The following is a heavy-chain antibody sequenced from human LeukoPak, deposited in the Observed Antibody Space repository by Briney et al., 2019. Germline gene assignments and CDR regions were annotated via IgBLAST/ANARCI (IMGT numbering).Heavy chain of an antibody. D-gene: IGHD5-12*01. J-gene: IGHJ5*02. Sequence: PGGSLRLSCAASGFTFSSSWMHWVRQAPGKGLVWVSRISDDGSTTTYADSVKGRFTVSRDNAKNTLHLQMNSLRAEDTAVYYCARAYSRNRFDPWGQGTLVTVSP. V-gene: IGHV3-74*01. CDR2: ISDDGSTT. CDR3: ARAYSRNRFDP. CDR1: GFTFSSSW.